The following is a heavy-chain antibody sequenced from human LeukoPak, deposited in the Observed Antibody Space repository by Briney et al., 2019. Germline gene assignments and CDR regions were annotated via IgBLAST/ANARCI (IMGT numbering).Heavy chain of an antibody. CDR3: ARGFGAIFSILYYYYYMDV. Sequence: ASVKVSCKASGYTFTSYDINWVRQATGQGLEWMGWMYPNSGNTGYAQKFQGRVTITRNTSISTAYMELSSLRSEDTAVYYCARGFGAIFSILYYYYYMDVWGKGTTVTVSS. V-gene: IGHV1-8*03. CDR1: GYTFTSYD. D-gene: IGHD3-16*01. J-gene: IGHJ6*03. CDR2: MYPNSGNT.